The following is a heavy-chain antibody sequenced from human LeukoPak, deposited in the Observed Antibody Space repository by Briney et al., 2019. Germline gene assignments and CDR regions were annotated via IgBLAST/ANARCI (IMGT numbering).Heavy chain of an antibody. J-gene: IGHJ4*02. D-gene: IGHD1-26*01. CDR1: GFTFSNYA. CDR3: AKQAKHGTFYYFDY. Sequence: RGSLRLSCAASGFTFSNYAMSWVRQAPGKGLEWVSGISGSVGITYYADSVKGRFTISRDNSKNTLYLQMNSLRAEDTAVYYCAKQAKHGTFYYFDYWGQGTLVTVSS. CDR2: ISGSVGIT. V-gene: IGHV3-23*01.